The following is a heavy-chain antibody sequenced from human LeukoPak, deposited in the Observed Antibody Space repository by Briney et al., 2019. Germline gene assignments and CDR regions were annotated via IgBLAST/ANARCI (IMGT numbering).Heavy chain of an antibody. V-gene: IGHV3-21*01. D-gene: IGHD3-22*01. J-gene: IGHJ4*02. CDR3: VRLRRNSDTSGFYYYYDF. CDR2: ISVRSNYI. Sequence: PGGSLRLSCAASGYTFSSYSINWVRQAVGKGLEWVSSISVRSNYIYYADSVRGRFRISREDTSDSLYLQMNSLRAEDTAVYYCVRLRRNSDTSGFYYYYDFWGQGTLVTVSS. CDR1: GYTFSSYS.